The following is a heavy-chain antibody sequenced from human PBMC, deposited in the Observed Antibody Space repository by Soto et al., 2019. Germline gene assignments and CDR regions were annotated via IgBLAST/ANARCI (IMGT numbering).Heavy chain of an antibody. CDR2: MPHDGSYE. J-gene: IGHJ4*02. CDR1: GFTFRTYG. D-gene: IGHD5-18*01. V-gene: IGHV3-30*18. Sequence: QVQLVESGGGVVQPGRSLRLSCAASGFTFRTYGMRWVRQAPGKGLEWVAVMPHDGSYEYYADSVKGRYTISRDNSKNTLYLQMNGLRAEDTAVYYCAKPTGIHLWLFDYWGQGTLVTVSS. CDR3: AKPTGIHLWLFDY.